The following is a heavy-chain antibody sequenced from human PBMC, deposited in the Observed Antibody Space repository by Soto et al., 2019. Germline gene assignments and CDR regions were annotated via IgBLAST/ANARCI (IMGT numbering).Heavy chain of an antibody. CDR2: IIPLFDAT. CDR3: AIDRSSSWYNGTFYFDS. J-gene: IGHJ4*02. D-gene: IGHD6-19*01. V-gene: IGHV1-69*06. CDR1: GGTFTTYD. Sequence: QVQLVQSGAEVSKPGSSVKVSCKASGGTFTTYDISWVRQAPGQGLEWMGGIIPLFDATKYAQKFQGRVTITADKSTGTAYMELSSLRSEDTAMYYCAIDRSSSWYNGTFYFDSWGQGTLVTVSS.